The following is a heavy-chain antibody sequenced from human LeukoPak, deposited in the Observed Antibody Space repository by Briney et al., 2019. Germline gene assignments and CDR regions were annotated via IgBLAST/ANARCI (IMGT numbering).Heavy chain of an antibody. CDR3: ARDLPYYDFWSDRFYYYMDV. Sequence: GSLRLSCAASGFTFDDYGMSWVRQAPGKGLEWVSGFNWNGGSTGYAASVKGRFTISRANAKNSLYLQMNSLRDEDTALYYCARDLPYYDFWSDRFYYYMDVWVKGSTVTVSS. V-gene: IGHV3-20*04. J-gene: IGHJ6*03. CDR1: GFTFDDYG. CDR2: FNWNGGST. D-gene: IGHD3-3*01.